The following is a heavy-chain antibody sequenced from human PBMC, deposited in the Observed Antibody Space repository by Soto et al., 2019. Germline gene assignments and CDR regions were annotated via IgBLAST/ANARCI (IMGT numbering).Heavy chain of an antibody. V-gene: IGHV4-31*03. J-gene: IGHJ4*02. D-gene: IGHD3-22*01. CDR1: GDSTTSGDYY. Sequence: PSETLSLTCTVSGDSTTSGDYYWNWIRQHPGKGLGWIGYIHYSGSNYHNPSLKSRVTISVDTSKDQISLKLSSVTAADTAIYYCAREPYHYDSSGYYDYWGQGTLVTVSS. CDR2: IHYSGSN. CDR3: AREPYHYDSSGYYDY.